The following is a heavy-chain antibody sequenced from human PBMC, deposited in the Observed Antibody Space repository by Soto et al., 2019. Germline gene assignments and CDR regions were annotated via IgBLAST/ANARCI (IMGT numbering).Heavy chain of an antibody. CDR2: ISYDGSNK. V-gene: IGHV3-30*18. CDR1: GFTFSSYG. D-gene: IGHD3-16*02. Sequence: GGSLRLSCAASGFTFSSYGMHWVRQAPGKGLEWVAVISYDGSNKYYADSVKGRFTISRDNSKNTLYLQMNSLRAEDTAVYYCAKDSQISLGVLDCWGQGTLVTVSS. J-gene: IGHJ4*02. CDR3: AKDSQISLGVLDC.